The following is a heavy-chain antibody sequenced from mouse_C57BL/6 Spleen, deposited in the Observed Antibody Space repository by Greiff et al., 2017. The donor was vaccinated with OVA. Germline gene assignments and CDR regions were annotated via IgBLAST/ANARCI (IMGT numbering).Heavy chain of an antibody. Sequence: EVKVEESEGGLVQPGSSMKLSCTASGFTFSDYYMAWVRQVPEKGLEWVANINYDGSSTYYLDSLKSRFIISRDNAKNILYLQMSSLKSEDTATYYCARDQDYYGSSRYWYFDVWGTGTTVTVSS. CDR2: INYDGSST. V-gene: IGHV5-16*01. CDR1: GFTFSDYY. CDR3: ARDQDYYGSSRYWYFDV. J-gene: IGHJ1*03. D-gene: IGHD1-1*01.